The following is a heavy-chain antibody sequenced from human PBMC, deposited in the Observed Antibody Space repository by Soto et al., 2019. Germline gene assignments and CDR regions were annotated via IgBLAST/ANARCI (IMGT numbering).Heavy chain of an antibody. Sequence: EVQLVESGGGLVQPGGSLRLSCTASGFIVSDTYVNWVRQAPGKGLEWVSAMSNRGDTHYADSVRGRFSLSRDISDNTLHLQMNNLRGEDTAVYYCAREPRYCRGGSCSITGDAYDIWGQGTMVTVSS. CDR3: AREPRYCRGGSCSITGDAYDI. CDR2: MSNRGDT. D-gene: IGHD2-15*01. V-gene: IGHV3-66*01. J-gene: IGHJ3*02. CDR1: GFIVSDTY.